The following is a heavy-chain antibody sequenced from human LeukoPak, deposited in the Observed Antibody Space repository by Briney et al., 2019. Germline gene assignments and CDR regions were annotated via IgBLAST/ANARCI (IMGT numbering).Heavy chain of an antibody. J-gene: IGHJ4*02. D-gene: IGHD2-15*01. CDR2: IYPGDSDT. Sequence: GESLKISCEGSGYSSSNYWIGWVRQMSGKGLEWMGIIYPGDSDTRYSPSFQGQVTISADKSISTAYLQWSSLKASDTAMYFCVRLPGTGLCRGGSCPHFDYWGQGAQVTVSS. CDR3: VRLPGTGLCRGGSCPHFDY. CDR1: GYSSSNYW. V-gene: IGHV5-51*01.